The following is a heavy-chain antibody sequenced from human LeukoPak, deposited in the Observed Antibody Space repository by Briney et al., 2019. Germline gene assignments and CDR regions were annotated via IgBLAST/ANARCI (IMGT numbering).Heavy chain of an antibody. CDR1: GGSISSSSYY. V-gene: IGHV4-31*03. J-gene: IGHJ6*02. Sequence: PSETLSLTCTVSGGSISSSSYYWGWIRQHPGKGLEWIGYITYSGNTYYYPALNSRVTVSLDTSKTQFSLKLSSVTAADTAVYYCARIAYDTLDSYYYGMDVWGQGTTVTVSS. CDR3: ARIAYDTLDSYYYGMDV. CDR2: ITYSGNT. D-gene: IGHD3-9*01.